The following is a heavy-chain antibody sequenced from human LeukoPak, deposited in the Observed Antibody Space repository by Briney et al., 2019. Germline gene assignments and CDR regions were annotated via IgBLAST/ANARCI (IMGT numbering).Heavy chain of an antibody. V-gene: IGHV1-8*01. Sequence: ASVKVSCKASGYTFTNYDINWVRQATGLGLEWMGWMSPHSGDTGYAQKFQGRVTMTRSTSIGTVYMELSSLRSDDTAVYYCARRDPGSGYAFDYWGQGTLLTVSS. D-gene: IGHD3-3*01. J-gene: IGHJ4*02. CDR1: GYTFTNYD. CDR3: ARRDPGSGYAFDY. CDR2: MSPHSGDT.